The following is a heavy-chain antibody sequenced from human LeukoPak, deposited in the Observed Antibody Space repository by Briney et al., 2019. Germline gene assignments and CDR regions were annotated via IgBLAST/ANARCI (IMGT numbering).Heavy chain of an antibody. V-gene: IGHV3-30*18. CDR3: AKPYYYGSRSYMDY. Sequence: GRSLRLSCASSGFTFSSYGMHWVRQAPGKGLEWVAVISYDGSNTYYADSVKGRFTVSRDNSKNMLYLQMNSLRAEDTAVYYCAKPYYYGSRSYMDYWGQGTLVTVSS. D-gene: IGHD3-10*01. CDR1: GFTFSSYG. J-gene: IGHJ4*02. CDR2: ISYDGSNT.